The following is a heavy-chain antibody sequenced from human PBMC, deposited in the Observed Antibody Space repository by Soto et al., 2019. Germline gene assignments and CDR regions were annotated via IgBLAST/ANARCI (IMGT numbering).Heavy chain of an antibody. V-gene: IGHV3-64*01. D-gene: IGHD3-22*01. CDR3: ARVHGSGYANYFDY. Sequence: GGSLRLSCAASGFTFSSYAMHWVRQAPGKGLEYVSAISSNGGSTYYANSVKGRFTISRDNSKNTLYLQMGSLRAEDMAVYYCARVHGSGYANYFDYWGQGTLVTVSS. CDR1: GFTFSSYA. CDR2: ISSNGGST. J-gene: IGHJ4*02.